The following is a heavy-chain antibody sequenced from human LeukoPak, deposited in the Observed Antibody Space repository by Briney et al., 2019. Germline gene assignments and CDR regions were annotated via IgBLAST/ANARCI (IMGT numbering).Heavy chain of an antibody. V-gene: IGHV4-59*01. J-gene: IGHJ4*02. Sequence: SETLSLTCTVSGGSISSYFWSWIRQPPGKGLEWIGYIYYSGSTNYNPSLKSRVTISVDSSKNQFSLKLSSVTAADTAVYYCARRRPHNPFDYWGQGTLVTVSS. CDR3: ARRRPHNPFDY. CDR2: IYYSGST. CDR1: GGSISSYF.